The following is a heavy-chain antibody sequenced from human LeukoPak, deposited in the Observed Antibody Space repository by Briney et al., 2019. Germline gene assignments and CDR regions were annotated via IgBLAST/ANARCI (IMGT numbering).Heavy chain of an antibody. CDR1: GGTFSSYA. J-gene: IGHJ4*02. D-gene: IGHD6-13*01. CDR3: ARDSVIPAAGPSDY. CDR2: IIPIFGTA. V-gene: IGHV1-69*13. Sequence: GASVKVSCKASGGTFSSYAISWVRQAPGQGLEWMGGIIPIFGTANYAQKFQGRVTITADESTSTAYMELSSLRSEDTAVYCCARDSVIPAAGPSDYWGQGTLVTVSS.